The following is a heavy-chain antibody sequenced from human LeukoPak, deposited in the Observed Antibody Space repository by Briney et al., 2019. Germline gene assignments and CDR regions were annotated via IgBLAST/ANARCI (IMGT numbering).Heavy chain of an antibody. J-gene: IGHJ3*02. CDR3: ARVTYGAFDI. D-gene: IGHD3-16*01. Sequence: SETLSLTCTVSGDSMSNGSCYWSWLRQHPGKGLEWIGYIYNSGSTYYNPSLKSRVTISVDTSKNQFSLKLSSVTAADTAVYYCARVTYGAFDIWGQGTMVTVSS. V-gene: IGHV4-31*03. CDR1: GDSMSNGSCY. CDR2: IYNSGST.